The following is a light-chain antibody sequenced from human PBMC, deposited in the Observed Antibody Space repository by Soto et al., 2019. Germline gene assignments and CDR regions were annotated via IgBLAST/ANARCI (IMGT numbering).Light chain of an antibody. CDR2: AAS. V-gene: IGKV1-39*01. J-gene: IGKJ1*01. Sequence: DIQMTQSPSYLSASVGARVTITCRVSQSIRNYLNWYQQKPGKAPKLLIYAASTFQNWVPSRFRGSGSGTDFTLTIPTLQPKDFATYYCQQSHSTALTFGQETNVEI. CDR3: QQSHSTALT. CDR1: QSIRNY.